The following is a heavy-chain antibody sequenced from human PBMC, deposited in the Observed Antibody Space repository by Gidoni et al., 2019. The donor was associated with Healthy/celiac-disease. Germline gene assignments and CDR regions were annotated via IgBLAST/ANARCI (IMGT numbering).Heavy chain of an antibody. Sequence: QLQLQESRPGLVKPSETLSLTCTVSGGSISSYYWSWIRQPPGNGLEWIGYIYYSGSTNYNPSRKSRVTISVDTSKNQFSLKLSSVTAADTAVYYCASGGSGGNFDYWGQGTLVTVSS. CDR3: ASGGSGGNFDY. CDR2: IYYSGST. D-gene: IGHD2-15*01. CDR1: GGSISSYY. J-gene: IGHJ4*02. V-gene: IGHV4-59*01.